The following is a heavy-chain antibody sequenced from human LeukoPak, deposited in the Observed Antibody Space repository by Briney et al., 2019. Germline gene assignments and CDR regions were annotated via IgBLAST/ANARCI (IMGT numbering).Heavy chain of an antibody. CDR2: ISSSGST. CDR1: GASISSYY. Sequence: PSETLSLTCSVSGASISSYYWSWFRHPAGRGLEYIGRISSSGSTNYYHSFESRVSISIDTSSNQVSLRLSPVTAADTAVYFCARDTAAGYFDPWGQGILVTVSS. CDR3: ARDTAAGYFDP. J-gene: IGHJ5*02. D-gene: IGHD2-2*01. V-gene: IGHV4-4*07.